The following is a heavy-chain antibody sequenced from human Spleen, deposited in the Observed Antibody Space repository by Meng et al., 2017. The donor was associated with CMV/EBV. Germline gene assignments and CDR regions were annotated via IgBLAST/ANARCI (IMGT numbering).Heavy chain of an antibody. D-gene: IGHD6-19*01. V-gene: IGHV4-39*07. CDR3: ARGRQWLGEYFDY. CDR1: GGSISSSSYY. Sequence: LQLHESGPGLVKPSETLSLTCTVSGGSISSSSYYWGWIRQPPGKGLEWIGSIYYSGSTYYNPSLKSRVTISVDTSKNQFSLKLSSVTAADTAVYYCARGRQWLGEYFDYWGQGTLVTVSS. CDR2: IYYSGST. J-gene: IGHJ4*02.